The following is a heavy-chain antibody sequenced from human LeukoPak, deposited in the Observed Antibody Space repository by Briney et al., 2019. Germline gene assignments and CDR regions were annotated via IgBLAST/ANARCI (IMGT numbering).Heavy chain of an antibody. CDR2: IYYSGST. J-gene: IGHJ4*02. Sequence: SETLSLTCTVSGDSISRSSYYWGWIRQPPGKGLEWIGTIYYSGSTYYSPSLKSRVTISVDTSKSQFSLKLSSVTAADTAVYYCAVYYYDSSRVDWGQGTLVTVSS. V-gene: IGHV4-39*01. CDR1: GDSISRSSYY. D-gene: IGHD3-22*01. CDR3: AVYYYDSSRVD.